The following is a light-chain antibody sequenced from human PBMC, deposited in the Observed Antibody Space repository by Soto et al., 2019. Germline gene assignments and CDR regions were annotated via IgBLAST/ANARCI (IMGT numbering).Light chain of an antibody. J-gene: IGKJ1*01. CDR1: QSVFSS. Sequence: EIVMTQSPATLSVSPGERATLYCRPSQSVFSSLAWYKQRPGQAPRLLIYGSATRATGIPDRFSGSGSGTEFTLTISSLQSEDSAVYYCQQYHSWPAFGQGTKVDIK. CDR3: QQYHSWPA. CDR2: GSA. V-gene: IGKV3-15*01.